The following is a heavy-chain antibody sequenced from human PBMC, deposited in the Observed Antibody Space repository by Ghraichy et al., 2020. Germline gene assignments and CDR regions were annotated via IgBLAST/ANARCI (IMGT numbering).Heavy chain of an antibody. V-gene: IGHV4-34*01. D-gene: IGHD6-13*01. CDR2: INHWGST. J-gene: IGHJ4*02. Sequence: SETLSLTCAVYGGSFTSYYWSWIRQPPGKGLEWIGEINHWGSTNYNPSLKSRVTLSVDRSKDQFSLKLSSVTAADTAVFYCARGRKSSQHLVPRPFDYWGQGNLLTVSS. CDR1: GGSFTSYY. CDR3: ARGRKSSQHLVPRPFDY.